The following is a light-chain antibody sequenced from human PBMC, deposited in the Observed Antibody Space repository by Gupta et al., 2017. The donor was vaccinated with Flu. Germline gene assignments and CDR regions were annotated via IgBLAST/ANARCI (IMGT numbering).Light chain of an antibody. CDR2: STS. J-gene: IGKJ4*01. CDR1: QDINNY. V-gene: IGKV1-33*01. Sequence: PSSLSASVGDRVTITCQASQDINNYINRYQHKPGKAPELRTYSTSYLETGVPSRFSGSGSVTDFTFTISSLQPEAIATKDCQPYDSLPLAFGGGTKVEIK. CDR3: QPYDSLPLA.